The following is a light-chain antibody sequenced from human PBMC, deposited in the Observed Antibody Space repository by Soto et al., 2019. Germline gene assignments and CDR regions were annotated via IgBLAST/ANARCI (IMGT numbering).Light chain of an antibody. CDR1: QSVSSN. Sequence: EIVVTQSPATLSVSPGERATLSCRASQSVSSNLAWYQQKPGRAPRLLIYAASTRATGVPARFSASGSATEFTLTISSLQSEDFAVYYCQQYNDWPRTFGQGTKVDIK. V-gene: IGKV3-15*01. CDR2: AAS. CDR3: QQYNDWPRT. J-gene: IGKJ1*01.